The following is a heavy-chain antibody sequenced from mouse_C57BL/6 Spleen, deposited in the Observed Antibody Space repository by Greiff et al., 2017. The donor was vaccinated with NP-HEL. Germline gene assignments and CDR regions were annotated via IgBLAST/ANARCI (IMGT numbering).Heavy chain of an antibody. Sequence: QVQLQQSGAELVKPGASVKMSCKASGYTFTSYWITWVKQRPGQGLEWIGDIYPGSGSTNYNEKFKSKATLTVDTSSSTAYMQLSSLTSEDSAVYYCARSYYGSSDYCDYWGQGTTLTVSS. V-gene: IGHV1-55*01. CDR1: GYTFTSYW. J-gene: IGHJ2*01. CDR3: ARSYYGSSDYCDY. CDR2: IYPGSGST. D-gene: IGHD1-1*01.